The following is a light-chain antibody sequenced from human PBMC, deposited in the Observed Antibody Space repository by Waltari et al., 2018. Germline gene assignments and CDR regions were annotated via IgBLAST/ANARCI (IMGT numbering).Light chain of an antibody. CDR1: SSTIGRNT. V-gene: IGLV1-44*01. CDR2: SNN. Sequence: QSVLTQPPSASGTPGQRVPIPCSGRSSTIGRNTVNWYQQLPGTAPKLLIYSNNQRPSGVPDRFSGSKSGTSASLAISGLQSEDEADYYCAAWDDSLNGRVFGGGTKLTVL. CDR3: AAWDDSLNGRV. J-gene: IGLJ2*01.